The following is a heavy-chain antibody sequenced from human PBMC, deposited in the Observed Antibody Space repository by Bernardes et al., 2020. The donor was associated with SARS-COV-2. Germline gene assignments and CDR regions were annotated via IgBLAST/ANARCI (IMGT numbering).Heavy chain of an antibody. CDR1: GGSSSSGDYY. Sequence: TLSLTCSGSGGSSSSGDYYWSWIRQHPGKGLEWIGYIYYNGSTYYNPSLRSRVTMSIDTSKNQFSLKVSSVTAADTAVYYCARGPNDYGTPTAYFDYWGQGTLVTVSS. J-gene: IGHJ4*02. CDR3: ARGPNDYGTPTAYFDY. D-gene: IGHD4-17*01. V-gene: IGHV4-31*03. CDR2: IYYNGST.